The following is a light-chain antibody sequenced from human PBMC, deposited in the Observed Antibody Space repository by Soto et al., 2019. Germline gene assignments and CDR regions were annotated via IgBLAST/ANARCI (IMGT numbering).Light chain of an antibody. Sequence: QSVLTQPPSASGSPGQSVTISCTGTSSDVGGYNYVSWYQQHPGKAPKLMIYEVSKRPSGVPDRFSGSKSGNTASLTVSGLQAEDGADYYCSSYAGSKGVFGTGTKLTVL. V-gene: IGLV2-8*01. CDR2: EVS. CDR1: SSDVGGYNY. J-gene: IGLJ1*01. CDR3: SSYAGSKGV.